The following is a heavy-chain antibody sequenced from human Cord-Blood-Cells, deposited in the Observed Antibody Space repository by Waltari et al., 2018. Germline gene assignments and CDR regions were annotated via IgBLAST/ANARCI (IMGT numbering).Heavy chain of an antibody. J-gene: IGHJ4*02. V-gene: IGHV3-30-3*01. D-gene: IGHD2-2*01. CDR3: ARGEYVVVPAAIDY. CDR2: ISYDGSNK. CDR1: GFTFSSYA. Sequence: QVQLVESGGGVVQPGRSLRLSCAASGFTFSSYAMHWVRQAPGKGLEWVAVISYDGSNKYYADSVKGRFTISRDKSKNTLYLQMNSLRAEDTAVYYCARGEYVVVPAAIDYWGQGTLVTVSS.